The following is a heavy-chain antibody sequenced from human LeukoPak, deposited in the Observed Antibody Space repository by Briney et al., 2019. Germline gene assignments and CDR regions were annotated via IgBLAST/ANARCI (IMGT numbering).Heavy chain of an antibody. D-gene: IGHD6-19*01. J-gene: IGHJ4*02. CDR3: VKDLGSGWWGFDQ. CDR2: ISSSGSTI. CDR1: GFTFSSYE. V-gene: IGHV3-48*03. Sequence: PGGSLRLSCAASGFTFSSYEMNWVRQAPGEGLEWVSYISSSGSTIYYADSVKGRFTISRDNNKNSLYLQMNSLRTEDTALYYCVKDLGSGWWGFDQWGQGTLVTVSS.